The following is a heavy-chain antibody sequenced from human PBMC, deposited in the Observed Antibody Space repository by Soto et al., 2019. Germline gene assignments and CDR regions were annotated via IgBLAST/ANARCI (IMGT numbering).Heavy chain of an antibody. V-gene: IGHV4-61*01. D-gene: IGHD3-10*01. CDR2: IYNSGTT. J-gene: IGHJ4*02. CDR3: ARGAGGGYFDY. CDR1: GGIVNSGSDY. Sequence: QVQLQESGPGLVKPSETLSLTCNVSGGIVNSGSDYWTWIRLPPGKGLEWIAYIYNSGTTFYNPSLTSRVSISIDTSKNQFSLKLNSVTAADTAVYYCARGAGGGYFDYWGQGTLVTVSS.